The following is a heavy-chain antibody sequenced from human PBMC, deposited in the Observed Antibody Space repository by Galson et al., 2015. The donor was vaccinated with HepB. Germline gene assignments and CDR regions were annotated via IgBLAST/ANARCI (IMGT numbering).Heavy chain of an antibody. V-gene: IGHV3-30-3*01. J-gene: IGHJ6*02. CDR1: GFTFSSYA. Sequence: SLRLSCAASGFTFSSYAMHWVRQAPGKGLEWVAVISYDGSNKYYADSVKGRFTISRDNSKNTLYLQMNSLRAEDTAVYYCARGIGVVNHYYYYGMDVWGQGTTVTVSS. CDR3: ARGIGVVNHYYYYGMDV. CDR2: ISYDGSNK. D-gene: IGHD3-3*01.